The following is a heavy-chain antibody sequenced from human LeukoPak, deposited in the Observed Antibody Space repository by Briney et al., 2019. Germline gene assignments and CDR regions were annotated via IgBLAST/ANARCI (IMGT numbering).Heavy chain of an antibody. D-gene: IGHD6-19*01. J-gene: IGHJ3*02. CDR1: GYTFTGYY. V-gene: IGHV1-2*02. CDR3: ARSKQWRLDAFDI. Sequence: ASVKVSCKASGYTFTGYYMHWVRQAPGQGLEWMGWISGYNGNTNYAQKFQGRVTMTRDTSISTAYMELSRLTSDDTAVYYCARSKQWRLDAFDIWGQGTMVTVSS. CDR2: ISGYNGNT.